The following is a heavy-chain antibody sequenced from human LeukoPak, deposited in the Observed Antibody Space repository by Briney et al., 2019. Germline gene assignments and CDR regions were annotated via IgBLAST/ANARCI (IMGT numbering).Heavy chain of an antibody. CDR1: GYTFTSNY. J-gene: IGHJ4*02. V-gene: IGHV1-46*01. CDR2: IYPRDGST. Sequence: ASVKVSCKASGYTFTSNYIHWVRQAPGQGLEWMGMIYPRDGSTNYAQKFQGRVTITADESTSTAYMELSSLRSEDTAVYYCAREVTVVTPYYFDYWGQGTLVTVSS. CDR3: AREVTVVTPYYFDY. D-gene: IGHD4-23*01.